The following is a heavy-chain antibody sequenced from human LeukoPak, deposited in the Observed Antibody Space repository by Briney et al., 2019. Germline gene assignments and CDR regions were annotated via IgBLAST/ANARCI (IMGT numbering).Heavy chain of an antibody. J-gene: IGHJ4*02. V-gene: IGHV3-23*01. CDR3: AKRGVVIRVILVGFHKEAYYFDS. CDR2: ISDRGSRT. CDR1: GITLSNYG. Sequence: GGSLRLSCAVSGITLSNYGMSWVRQAPGKGLEWVAGISDRGSRTNYADSVKGRFTISTDHPKNTLYLQMNSLRAEDTAVYFCAKRGVVIRVILVGFHKEAYYFDSWGQGALVTVYS. D-gene: IGHD3-22*01.